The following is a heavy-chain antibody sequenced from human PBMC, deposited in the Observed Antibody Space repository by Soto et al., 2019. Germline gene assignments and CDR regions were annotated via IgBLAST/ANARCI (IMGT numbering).Heavy chain of an antibody. CDR2: IIPILDIT. Sequence: QVQLVQSGAEVKKPGSSVKVSCKASGGTFSSYPISWVRQAPGQGLEWMGRIIPILDITDYAQRFQGRVTITVDKSTSTAYMELSSLSSDDTAVYYCARPTSTGTTSGYYFDYWGQGTLVTVSS. J-gene: IGHJ4*02. CDR3: ARPTSTGTTSGYYFDY. D-gene: IGHD1-7*01. CDR1: GGTFSSYP. V-gene: IGHV1-69*02.